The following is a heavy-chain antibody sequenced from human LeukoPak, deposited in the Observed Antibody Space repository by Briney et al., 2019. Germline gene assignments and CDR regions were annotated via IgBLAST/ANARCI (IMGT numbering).Heavy chain of an antibody. V-gene: IGHV3-11*01. J-gene: IGHJ4*02. CDR3: AKDIRDIAVAGYYFDY. CDR1: GFTFSDYY. CDR2: ISSGGSTI. D-gene: IGHD6-19*01. Sequence: PGGSLRLSCAVSGFTFSDYYMSWIRQAPGKGLEWVSYISSGGSTISHADSVKGRFTISRDNAENSLYLQMNSLRAEDTAVYFCAKDIRDIAVAGYYFDYWGQGTLVTVSS.